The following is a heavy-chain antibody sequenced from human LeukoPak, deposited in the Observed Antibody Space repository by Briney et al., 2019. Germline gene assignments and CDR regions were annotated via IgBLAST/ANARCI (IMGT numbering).Heavy chain of an antibody. V-gene: IGHV3-33*01. J-gene: IGHJ6*02. D-gene: IGHD3-10*01. CDR3: ARNLVGSGRGGDYYYYGMDV. CDR2: IWYDGSNK. Sequence: GGSLRLSCAASGFTFSSYGMHWVRQAPGKGLEWVAVIWYDGSNKYYADSVKGRFTISRDNSKNTLYLQMNSLRAEDRAVYYRARNLVGSGRGGDYYYYGMDVWGQGTTVTVSS. CDR1: GFTFSSYG.